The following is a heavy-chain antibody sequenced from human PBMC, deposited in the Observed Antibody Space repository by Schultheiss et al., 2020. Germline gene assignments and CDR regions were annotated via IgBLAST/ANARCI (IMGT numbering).Heavy chain of an antibody. J-gene: IGHJ4*02. CDR2: IRSKAYGGTT. CDR1: GFTFSSYS. D-gene: IGHD4-17*01. V-gene: IGHV3-49*04. Sequence: GGSLRLSCAASGFTFSSYSINWVRQAPGKGLEWVGFIRSKAYGGTTEYAASVKGRFTISRDDSKSIAYLQMNSLKTEDTAVYYCTTDPVDYGDYLFDYWGQGTLVTVSS. CDR3: TTDPVDYGDYLFDY.